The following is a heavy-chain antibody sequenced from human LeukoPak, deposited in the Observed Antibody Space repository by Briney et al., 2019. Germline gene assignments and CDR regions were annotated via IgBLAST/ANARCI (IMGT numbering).Heavy chain of an antibody. D-gene: IGHD2-2*01. Sequence: GGSLRLSCSASGFTFSSYAMHWVRQAPWKGLEYVSAISSNGGSTYYADSVKGRFTISRDNSKNTLYLQMSSLRAEDTAVYYCVKGPTYCSSTSCYSQNAFDIWGQGTMVTVSS. V-gene: IGHV3-64D*06. J-gene: IGHJ3*02. CDR3: VKGPTYCSSTSCYSQNAFDI. CDR2: ISSNGGST. CDR1: GFTFSSYA.